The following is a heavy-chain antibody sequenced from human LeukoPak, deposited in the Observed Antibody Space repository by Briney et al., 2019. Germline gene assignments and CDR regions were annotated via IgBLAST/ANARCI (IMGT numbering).Heavy chain of an antibody. CDR3: ARVGRNVVVPAADAFDI. CDR2: INSDGSST. CDR1: GFTFSSYW. V-gene: IGHV3-74*01. J-gene: IGHJ3*02. D-gene: IGHD2-2*01. Sequence: SGGSLRLSCAASGFTFSSYWMHWVRQAPGKGLVWVSRINSDGSSTSYADSVKGRFTISRDNAKNTLYLQMNSLRAEDTAVYYCARVGRNVVVPAADAFDICGQGTMVTVSS.